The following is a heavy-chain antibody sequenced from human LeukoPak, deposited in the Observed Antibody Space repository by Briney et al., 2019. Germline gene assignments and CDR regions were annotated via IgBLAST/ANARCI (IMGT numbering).Heavy chain of an antibody. CDR3: ARLPGWLQPYYFDY. CDR1: GGTFSSYA. Sequence: ASVEVSCKASGGTFSSYAISWVRQAPGQGLEWVGGIIPIFGTANYAQKFQGRVTITADESTSTAYMELSSLRSEDTAVYYCARLPGWLQPYYFDYWGQGTLVTVSS. V-gene: IGHV1-69*13. CDR2: IIPIFGTA. J-gene: IGHJ4*02. D-gene: IGHD5-24*01.